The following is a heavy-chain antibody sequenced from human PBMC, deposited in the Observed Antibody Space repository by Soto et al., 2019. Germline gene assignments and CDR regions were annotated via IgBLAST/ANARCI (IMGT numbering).Heavy chain of an antibody. CDR3: ATVSLGYCSGGSCSDY. Sequence: QVQLVQSGAEVKKPGASVKVSCKASGYTFTSYGISWVRQAPGQGLEWMGWISAYNGNTNYAQKLQGRVTMTTDTSTSTAYMELRSLRSDDTAVYYCATVSLGYCSGGSCSDYWGQGTLVTVSS. CDR1: GYTFTSYG. J-gene: IGHJ4*02. V-gene: IGHV1-18*01. D-gene: IGHD2-15*01. CDR2: ISAYNGNT.